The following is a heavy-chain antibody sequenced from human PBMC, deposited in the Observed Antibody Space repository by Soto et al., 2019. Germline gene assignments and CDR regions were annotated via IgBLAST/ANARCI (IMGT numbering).Heavy chain of an antibody. CDR3: ASRYSYSWDSYFNY. J-gene: IGHJ4*02. D-gene: IGHD1-26*01. V-gene: IGHV4-4*02. Sequence: SETLSLTCAVSGDSMRTNNWWIWVRQSPGKGLEWTGEIYHSGSTYYNPSLKSRATISIDMSKSQFSLKLTSVTAADTAVYYCASRYSYSWDSYFNYWGQGTLVTVSS. CDR1: GDSMRTNNW. CDR2: IYHSGST.